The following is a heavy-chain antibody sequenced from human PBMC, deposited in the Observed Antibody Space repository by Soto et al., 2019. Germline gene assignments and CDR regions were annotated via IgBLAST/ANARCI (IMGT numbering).Heavy chain of an antibody. D-gene: IGHD2-15*01. Sequence: SETLSLTCAVYGGSFSGYYWSWIRQPPGKGLEWIGEINHSGSTNYNPSLKSLVTISVDTSKNLFSLKLSSLTAADTAVYYCARDVGYCSGGSCATGGYWGQGTLVTVSS. CDR3: ARDVGYCSGGSCATGGY. J-gene: IGHJ4*02. V-gene: IGHV4-34*01. CDR1: GGSFSGYY. CDR2: INHSGST.